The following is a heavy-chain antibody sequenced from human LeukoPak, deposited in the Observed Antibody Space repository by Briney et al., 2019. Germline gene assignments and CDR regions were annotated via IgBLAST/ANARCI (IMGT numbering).Heavy chain of an antibody. CDR2: ISSSSSYI. CDR1: GFTFSSYS. D-gene: IGHD5-24*01. CDR3: ARDQEGDGYNPRDRSFDP. V-gene: IGHV3-21*01. J-gene: IGHJ5*02. Sequence: PGGSLRLSCAASGFTFSSYSMNWVRQAPGKGLEWVSSISSSSSYIYYADSVKGRFTISRDNAKNSLYLQMNSLRAEDTAVYYCARDQEGDGYNPRDRSFDPWGQGTLVTVSS.